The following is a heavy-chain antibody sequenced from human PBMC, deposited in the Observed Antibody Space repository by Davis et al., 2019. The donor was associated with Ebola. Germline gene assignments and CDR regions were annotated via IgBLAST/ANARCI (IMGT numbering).Heavy chain of an antibody. CDR2: ISAYNGNT. CDR3: ARDSFYDSSGY. Sequence: ASVKVSCKASGYTFTSYYMHWVRQAPGQGLEWMGWISAYNGNTNYAQKLQGRVTMTTDTSTSTAYMELRSLRSDDTAVYYCARDSFYDSSGYWGQGTLVTVSS. CDR1: GYTFTSYY. J-gene: IGHJ4*02. D-gene: IGHD3-22*01. V-gene: IGHV1-18*04.